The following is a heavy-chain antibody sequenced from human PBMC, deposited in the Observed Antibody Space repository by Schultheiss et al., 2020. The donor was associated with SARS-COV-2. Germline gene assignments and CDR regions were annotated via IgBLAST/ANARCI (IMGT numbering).Heavy chain of an antibody. CDR3: ARHGGRYSIKYHFDS. V-gene: IGHV4-4*02. Sequence: SETLSLTCAVSGGSISSSNWWSWVRQPPGKGLEWIGYIDYSGRIFYNPSLKSRVTISVDTSKNQFSLMLSSVTPADTAVYYCARHGGRYSIKYHFDSWGQGTQVTVSS. D-gene: IGHD3-10*01. J-gene: IGHJ4*02. CDR1: GGSISSSNW. CDR2: IDYSGRI.